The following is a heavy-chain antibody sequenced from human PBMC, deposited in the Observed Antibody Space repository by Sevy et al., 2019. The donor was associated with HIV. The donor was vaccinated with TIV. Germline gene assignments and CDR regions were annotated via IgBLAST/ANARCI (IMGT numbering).Heavy chain of an antibody. CDR2: ISSSSSYI. Sequence: GGSLRLSCAASGFTFSSYSMNWVRQAPGKGLEWVSSISSSSSYIYYADSVKGRFTISRDNAKNSLYLQMNSLRAEDTAMYYCARGVYCSGGSCYSARNYYYGMDVWGQGTTVTVSS. V-gene: IGHV3-21*01. CDR1: GFTFSSYS. J-gene: IGHJ6*02. CDR3: ARGVYCSGGSCYSARNYYYGMDV. D-gene: IGHD2-15*01.